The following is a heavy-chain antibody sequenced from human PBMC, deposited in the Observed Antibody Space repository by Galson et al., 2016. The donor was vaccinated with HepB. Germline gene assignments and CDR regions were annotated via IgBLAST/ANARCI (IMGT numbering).Heavy chain of an antibody. J-gene: IGHJ4*02. CDR1: GFTFSDYN. CDR3: ARGAPSQYYRRGFFPYYLDS. D-gene: IGHD2-15*01. Sequence: SLRLSCAASGFTFSDYNMNWVRQAPGKGLEWISYINPSSSAIYYADSVRGRFTVSRDKATNSQHLQMNSLRAEDSAVYFCARGAPSQYYRRGFFPYYLDSWGPGTLVAVAS. V-gene: IGHV3-48*01. CDR2: INPSSSAI.